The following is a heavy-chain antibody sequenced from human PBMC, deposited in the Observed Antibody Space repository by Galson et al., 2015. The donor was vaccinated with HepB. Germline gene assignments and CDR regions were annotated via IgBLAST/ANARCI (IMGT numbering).Heavy chain of an antibody. Sequence: LRLSCAASGFTFSGSAIHWVRQTSGKGLEWVGRIRSKASNYATAYAASLKGRFTISRDDSRTTLYMEMDTLRAEDTAVYYCARHVDSLMVYYFYGVDVWGQGTTVTVSS. J-gene: IGHJ6*02. D-gene: IGHD5-18*01. CDR1: GFTFSGSA. V-gene: IGHV3-73*01. CDR2: IRSKASNYAT. CDR3: ARHVDSLMVYYFYGVDV.